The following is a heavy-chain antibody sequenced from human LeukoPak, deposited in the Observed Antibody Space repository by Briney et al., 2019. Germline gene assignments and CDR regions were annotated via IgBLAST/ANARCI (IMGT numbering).Heavy chain of an antibody. V-gene: IGHV3-21*01. CDR3: ARGDYYGMDV. Sequence: PGGSLRLSCAASGFTFSSYNMNWVRQAPGKGLEWVSSISSSSSYIYYGDSVKGRFTISRDNAKNSLYLQMNSLRAEDTAVYYCARGDYYGMDVWGQGTTVTVSS. CDR1: GFTFSSYN. J-gene: IGHJ6*02. CDR2: ISSSSSYI.